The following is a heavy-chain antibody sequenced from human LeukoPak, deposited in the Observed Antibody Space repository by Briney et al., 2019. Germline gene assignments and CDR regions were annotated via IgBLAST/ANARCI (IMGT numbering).Heavy chain of an antibody. CDR2: ISAYNGNT. D-gene: IGHD6-13*01. Sequence: VASVKVSCKASGYTFTSYGISWVRQAPGQGLEWMGWISAYNGNTNYAQKFQGRVTMTTDTSTSTVYMELRSLRSDDTAVYYCARDQSLVAYSSTWFDYWGQGTPVTVSS. J-gene: IGHJ4*02. CDR1: GYTFTSYG. CDR3: ARDQSLVAYSSTWFDY. V-gene: IGHV1-18*01.